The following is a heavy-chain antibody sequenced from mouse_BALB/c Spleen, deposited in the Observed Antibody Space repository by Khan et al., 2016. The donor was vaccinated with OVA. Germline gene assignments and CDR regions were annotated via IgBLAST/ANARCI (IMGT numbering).Heavy chain of an antibody. Sequence: EVQLQESGPDLVKPGASVKISCKASGYSFTLYYMSWVKQSHGKSLEWIGRFNPNTDNINYNQEFKGQAILTVDKSSNTAYMELRSLTSEDSAVYFCARGYDFFASGGQGTLVTVSA. V-gene: IGHV1-26*01. CDR2: FNPNTDNI. J-gene: IGHJ3*01. CDR1: GYSFTLYY. CDR3: ARGYDFFAS. D-gene: IGHD2-14*01.